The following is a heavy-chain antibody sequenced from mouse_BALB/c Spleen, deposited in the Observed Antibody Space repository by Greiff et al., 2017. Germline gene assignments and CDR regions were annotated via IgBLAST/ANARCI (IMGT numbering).Heavy chain of an antibody. CDR2: ISSGGGST. V-gene: IGHV5-12-1*01. J-gene: IGHJ2*01. Sequence: VMLVESGGGLVKPGGSLKLSCAASGFAFSSYDMSWVRQTPEKRLEWVAYISSGGGSTYYPDTVKGRFTISRDNAKNTLYLQMSSLKSEDTAMYYCARHPSLLRPFDYWGQGTTLTVAS. D-gene: IGHD1-2*01. CDR3: ARHPSLLRPFDY. CDR1: GFAFSSYD.